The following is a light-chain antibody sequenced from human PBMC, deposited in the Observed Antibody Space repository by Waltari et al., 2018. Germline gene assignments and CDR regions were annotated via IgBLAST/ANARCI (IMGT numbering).Light chain of an antibody. CDR3: CSYAGNSMV. CDR2: EGS. Sequence: QSALTQPASVSGSPGQSITISCTGTSRDVGSYNLVSLYQHYPGKAPKFMIYEGSKRPSGVSNRFSGSKSGNTASLTISGLQAEDEADYYCCSYAGNSMVFGGGTKLTVL. J-gene: IGLJ2*01. CDR1: SRDVGSYNL. V-gene: IGLV2-23*01.